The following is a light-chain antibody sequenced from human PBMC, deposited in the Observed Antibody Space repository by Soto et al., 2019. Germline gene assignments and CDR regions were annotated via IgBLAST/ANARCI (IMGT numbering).Light chain of an antibody. CDR3: QQFNYWPPWT. CDR2: GAS. Sequence: EVVMTQSPATLSVSPGERVTLSCRASQRISNNVAWYQQRPGQTPRLLIYGASTGASGVPARFSGSGFGADFTLTISGLQSGDVAIYYCQQFNYWPPWTFGQGTKVDIK. V-gene: IGKV3-15*01. CDR1: QRISNN. J-gene: IGKJ1*01.